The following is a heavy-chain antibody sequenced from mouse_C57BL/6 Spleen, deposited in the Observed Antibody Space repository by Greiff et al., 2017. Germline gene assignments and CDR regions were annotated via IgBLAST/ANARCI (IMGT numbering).Heavy chain of an antibody. CDR1: GYTFTDYN. V-gene: IGHV1-22*01. CDR3: AGDGYYRFFFDY. Sequence: EVQLQQSGPELVKPGASVKMSCKASGYTFTDYNMHWVKQSHGKSLEWIGYINPNNGGTSYNQKFKGKATLTVNKSSSTAYMELRSLTSEDSAVYYCAGDGYYRFFFDYWGQGTTLTVSS. CDR2: INPNNGGT. J-gene: IGHJ2*01. D-gene: IGHD2-3*01.